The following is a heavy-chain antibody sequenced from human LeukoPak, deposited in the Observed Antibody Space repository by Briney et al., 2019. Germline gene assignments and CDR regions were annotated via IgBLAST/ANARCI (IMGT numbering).Heavy chain of an antibody. J-gene: IGHJ5*02. CDR3: ARATRGFDP. V-gene: IGHV3-7*01. CDR2: IKQDGSEK. CDR1: GFTFSDYW. Sequence: GGSLRLSCAASGFTFSDYWMSWVRQAPGKGLEWVASIKQDGSEKYCVDSVKGRFTISKDNPKNSLYLQMNSLRAEDTAVYYCARATRGFDPWGQGTLVTVSS.